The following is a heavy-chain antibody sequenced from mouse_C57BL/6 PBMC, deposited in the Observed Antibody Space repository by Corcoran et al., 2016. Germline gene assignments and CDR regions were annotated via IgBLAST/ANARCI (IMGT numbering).Heavy chain of an antibody. CDR1: GYTFTDYY. Sequence: VQLQQSGPELVKPGASVKISCKASGYTFTDYYMNWVKPSHGKSLEWIGDINPNNGGTSYNQKFKGKATLTVDKSSSTAYMELRSLTSEDSAVYYCARDYYGSSWYFDVWGTGTTVTVSS. CDR2: INPNNGGT. D-gene: IGHD1-1*01. V-gene: IGHV1-26*01. J-gene: IGHJ1*03. CDR3: ARDYYGSSWYFDV.